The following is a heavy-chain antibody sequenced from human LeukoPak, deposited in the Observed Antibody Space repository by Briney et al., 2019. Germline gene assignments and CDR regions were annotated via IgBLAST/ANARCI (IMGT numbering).Heavy chain of an antibody. D-gene: IGHD3-22*01. CDR3: ARDQDSSGYYYVRALFSDY. Sequence: ASVKVSCKASGYTFTSYYMHWVRQAPGQGLEWMGIINPSGGSTSYAQKFQGRVTMTRDTSTSTVYMELSSLRSEDTAVYYCARDQDSSGYYYVRALFSDYWGQGTLVTVSS. V-gene: IGHV1-46*01. CDR1: GYTFTSYY. J-gene: IGHJ4*02. CDR2: INPSGGST.